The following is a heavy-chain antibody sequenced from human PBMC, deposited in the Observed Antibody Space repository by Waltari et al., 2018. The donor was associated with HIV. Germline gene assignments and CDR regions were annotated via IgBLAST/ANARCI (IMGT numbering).Heavy chain of an antibody. CDR3: ARALSTTWHNLDY. CDR1: EYTFTTYH. V-gene: IGHV1-2*04. D-gene: IGHD2-2*01. J-gene: IGHJ4*02. CDR2: INPDNGDT. Sequence: QVQLIQSGAEMKKPGASMKVSCKASEYTFTTYHNHWVRQAPGAGLEWMGWINPDNGDTQYAQKFQGWVSMTRDTSINTAYMNLTRLRSEDSAVYYCARALSTTWHNLDYWGQGTLVTVSS.